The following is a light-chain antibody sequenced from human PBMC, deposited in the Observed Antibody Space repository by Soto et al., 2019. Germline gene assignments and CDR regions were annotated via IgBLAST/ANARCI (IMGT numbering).Light chain of an antibody. J-gene: IGKJ2*01. Sequence: EIVLTQSPGTLSLSPGERATLSCRASQSVSSTFLAWYQQKPGQAPRLLTYGASSRTTGIPDSFSGSGSGTDFTLTISILEPEDFAVYYCQQFGSSPPYTFGQGTKVEIK. CDR3: QQFGSSPPYT. V-gene: IGKV3-20*01. CDR1: QSVSSTF. CDR2: GAS.